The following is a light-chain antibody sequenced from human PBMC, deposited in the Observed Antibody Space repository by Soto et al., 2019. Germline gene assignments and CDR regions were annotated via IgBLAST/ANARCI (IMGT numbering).Light chain of an antibody. CDR2: GAS. Sequence: DIEMTQSPSSLSASVGDRITISCRASQNINTFLNWYQQKGGKAPKLLIHGASSLQSGVPLRFSGSGSGTDFTLTISCLQSEDFATYYCQQYYSYPLTFGGGTKVDNK. CDR1: QNINTF. J-gene: IGKJ4*01. CDR3: QQYYSYPLT. V-gene: IGKV1-39*01.